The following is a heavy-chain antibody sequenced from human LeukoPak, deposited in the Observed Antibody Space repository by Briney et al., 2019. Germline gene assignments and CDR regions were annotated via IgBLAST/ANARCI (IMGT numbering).Heavy chain of an antibody. Sequence: ESGPTLVKPTQTLTLTCTFSGFSLSTSEVGVGWIRQPPGKALEWLALIYWDDDKRYSPSLQSRLTITKDTSKNQVVLTMTNMVTVDTATYYRAHTSLIDSATPFDYWGQGTLVTVSS. D-gene: IGHD3-9*01. CDR1: GFSLSTSEVG. V-gene: IGHV2-5*02. J-gene: IGHJ4*02. CDR2: IYWDDDK. CDR3: AHTSLIDSATPFDY.